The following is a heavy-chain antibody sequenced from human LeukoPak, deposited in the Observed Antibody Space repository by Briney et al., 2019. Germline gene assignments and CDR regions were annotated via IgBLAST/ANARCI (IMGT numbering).Heavy chain of an antibody. D-gene: IGHD5-24*01. CDR2: IKQDGSEK. CDR1: GFTFNIYP. CDR3: ARWRGQQSEFVY. V-gene: IGHV3-7*01. J-gene: IGHJ4*02. Sequence: GGSLRLSCAASGFTFNIYPMSWVRQAPGKGLEWVANIKQDGSEKEYVDSVKGRFTISRDNAKNSLYLQMNSLRAEDTAVYYCARWRGQQSEFVYWGQGTLVTVSS.